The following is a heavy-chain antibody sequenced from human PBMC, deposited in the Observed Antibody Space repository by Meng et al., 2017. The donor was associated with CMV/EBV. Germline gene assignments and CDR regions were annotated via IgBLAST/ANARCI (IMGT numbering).Heavy chain of an antibody. CDR3: ATSGGYYYYGMDV. V-gene: IGHV3-53*01. Sequence: GESLKISCAASGFTVSSNYMSWVRQAPGKGLEWVSVIYSGGSTYYADSVKGRFTISRDNSKNTLYLQMNSLRAEDMAVYYCATSGGYYYYGMDVWGQGTTVTVSS. CDR1: GFTVSSNY. D-gene: IGHD6-25*01. J-gene: IGHJ6*02. CDR2: IYSGGST.